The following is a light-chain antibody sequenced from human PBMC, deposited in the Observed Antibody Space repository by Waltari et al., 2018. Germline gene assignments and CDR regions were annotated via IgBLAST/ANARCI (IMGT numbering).Light chain of an antibody. CDR3: SSFTSGGTFV. CDR1: SSDIGAFNH. Sequence: QSALTQPASVSGSPGQSIVISCTGTSSDIGAFNHVPWYQQYPDRAPTLVIYEVSDRPTGVSKRYSGSKSGNTASLTISGLQPEDESDFYCSSFTSGGTFVFGPGTTVIVL. V-gene: IGLV2-14*01. CDR2: EVS. J-gene: IGLJ1*01.